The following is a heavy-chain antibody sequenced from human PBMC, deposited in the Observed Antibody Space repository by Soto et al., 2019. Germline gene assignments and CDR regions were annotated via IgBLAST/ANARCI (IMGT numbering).Heavy chain of an antibody. J-gene: IGHJ6*02. CDR3: ARGLVASHYYYYGMGV. V-gene: IGHV3-30-3*01. D-gene: IGHD5-12*01. CDR1: GFTFSSYA. Sequence: QVQLVESGGGVVQPGRSLRLSCAASGFTFSSYAMHWVRQAPGKGLEWVAVISYDGSNKYYADSVQGRFTISRDNSKNTLYLQMNSLRAEDTAVYYCARGLVASHYYYYGMGVWGQGTTVTVSS. CDR2: ISYDGSNK.